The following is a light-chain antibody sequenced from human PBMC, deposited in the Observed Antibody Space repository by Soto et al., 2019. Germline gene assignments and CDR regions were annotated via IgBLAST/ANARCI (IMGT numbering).Light chain of an antibody. Sequence: QTVVTQSSSASASLGSSVKLTCTLSSGHSNYIITWHQQQPGKAHRFLMRLEGSGSYNMGSGVPGRFSGSYSGADRYLTISSLQVEDEADYCCATWDSNTRVFGGGTKLTVL. CDR1: SGHSNYI. V-gene: IGLV4-60*02. J-gene: IGLJ3*02. CDR3: ATWDSNTRV. CDR2: LEGSGSY.